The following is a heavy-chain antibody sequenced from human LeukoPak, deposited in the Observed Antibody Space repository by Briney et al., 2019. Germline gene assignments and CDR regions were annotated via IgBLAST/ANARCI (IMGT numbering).Heavy chain of an antibody. CDR3: AKDRFMGTADY. CDR2: ISGSGGST. V-gene: IGHV3-23*01. D-gene: IGHD3-3*01. Sequence: WFSSISGSGGSTYYADSVKGRFTISRDNSKNTLYLQMNSLRAEDTAVYYCAKDRFMGTADYWGQGTLVTVSS. J-gene: IGHJ4*02.